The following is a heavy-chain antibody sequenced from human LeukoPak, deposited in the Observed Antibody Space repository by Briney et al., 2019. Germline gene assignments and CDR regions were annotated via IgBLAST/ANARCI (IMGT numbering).Heavy chain of an antibody. Sequence: PGGSLRLSCAASGFTFSSYGMHWVRQAPGKGLEWVAFIQYDGSNKYYADSVKGRFTISRDNSKNTLYLQMNSLRAEDTAVYYCAKNLASPPSIAAAGLDYWGQGTLVTVSS. V-gene: IGHV3-30*02. J-gene: IGHJ4*02. D-gene: IGHD6-13*01. CDR1: GFTFSSYG. CDR3: AKNLASPPSIAAAGLDY. CDR2: IQYDGSNK.